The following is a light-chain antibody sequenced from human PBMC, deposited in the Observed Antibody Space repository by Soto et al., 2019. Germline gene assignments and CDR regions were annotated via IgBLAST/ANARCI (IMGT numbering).Light chain of an antibody. J-gene: IGLJ1*01. CDR1: SSDVGSYNL. Sequence: QSVLTQPASVSGSPGQSITISCTGTSSDVGSYNLVSWYQQHPGKAPKLMIYEVTQRPLGVANRFSGSKSGNTASLTISGLQAEDEADYYCCSYAPSSTYVFGPGTKVTVL. V-gene: IGLV2-23*02. CDR3: CSYAPSSTYV. CDR2: EVT.